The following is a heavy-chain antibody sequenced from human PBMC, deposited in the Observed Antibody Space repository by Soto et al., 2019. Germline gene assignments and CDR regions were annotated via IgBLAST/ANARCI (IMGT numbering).Heavy chain of an antibody. V-gene: IGHV4-34*01. CDR2: INHSGST. D-gene: IGHD2-15*01. Sequence: SETLSLTCAVYGGSFSGYYWSWIRQPPGKGLEWIGEINHSGSTNYNPSLKSRVTISVDTSKNQFSLKLSSVTAADTAVYYCARAARGYCSGGSCYSRPYFQHWGQGTLVTVSS. J-gene: IGHJ1*01. CDR3: ARAARGYCSGGSCYSRPYFQH. CDR1: GGSFSGYY.